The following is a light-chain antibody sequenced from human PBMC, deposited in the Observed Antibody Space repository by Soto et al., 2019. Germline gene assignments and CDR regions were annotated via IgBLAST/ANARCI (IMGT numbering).Light chain of an antibody. CDR1: QSVSSN. J-gene: IGKJ1*01. Sequence: IVMTQSPVTLSVSPGERATLSCRASQSVSSNLAWYQQKPGQAPRLLIYGASTRATGIPARFSGSGSGTEFTLTISSLQSEDFAVYYCQHYNNWPPLTFGQGTKVEIK. CDR2: GAS. V-gene: IGKV3-15*01. CDR3: QHYNNWPPLT.